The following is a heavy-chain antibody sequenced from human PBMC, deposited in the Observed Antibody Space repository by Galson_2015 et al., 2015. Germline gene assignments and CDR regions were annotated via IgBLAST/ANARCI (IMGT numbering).Heavy chain of an antibody. CDR1: GFTFSSYA. CDR2: ISYDGSNK. Sequence: SLRLSCAASGFTFSSYAMHWVRQAPGKGLEWVAVISYDGSNKYYADSVKGRFTISRDNSKNTLYLQMNSLRAEDTAVYYCARVYGYSYPCFDYWGQGTLVTVSS. D-gene: IGHD5-18*01. CDR3: ARVYGYSYPCFDY. J-gene: IGHJ4*02. V-gene: IGHV3-30*01.